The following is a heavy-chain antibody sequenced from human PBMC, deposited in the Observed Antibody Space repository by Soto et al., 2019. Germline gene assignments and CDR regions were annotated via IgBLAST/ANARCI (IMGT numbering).Heavy chain of an antibody. D-gene: IGHD2-8*01. CDR1: GFTFSSYA. V-gene: IGHV3-30-3*01. Sequence: GGSLRLSCAASGFTFSSYAMHWVRQAPGKGLEWVAVISYDGSNKYYADSVKGRFTISRDNSKNTLYLQMNSLRAEDTAVYYCARGGGVTTSLVDYWGQGTLVTVSS. CDR3: ARGGGVTTSLVDY. CDR2: ISYDGSNK. J-gene: IGHJ4*02.